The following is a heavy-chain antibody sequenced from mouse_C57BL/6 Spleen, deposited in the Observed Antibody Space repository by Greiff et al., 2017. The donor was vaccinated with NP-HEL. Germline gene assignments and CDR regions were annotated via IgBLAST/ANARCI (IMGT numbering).Heavy chain of an antibody. CDR2: WNHDNY. J-gene: IGHJ3*01. Sequence: QQSQTLSLACTFSGISLSTSGMGLCCLRKPSGMALEWLASIWNHDNYYNQSLKSRLTISKEASTYQVFLKLTSVDTADSATYYAAWRESGFNITTVVEGAWFAYWGQGTLVTVSA. CDR3: WRESGFNITTVVEGAWFAY. CDR1: ISLSTSGMGL. V-gene: IGHV8-2*01. D-gene: IGHD1-1*01.